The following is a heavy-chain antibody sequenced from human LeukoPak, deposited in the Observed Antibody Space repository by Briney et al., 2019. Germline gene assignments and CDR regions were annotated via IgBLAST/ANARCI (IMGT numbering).Heavy chain of an antibody. V-gene: IGHV1-2*02. D-gene: IGHD4-17*01. CDR2: INPNSGGT. Sequence: SVKVSCKASGYTFTGYYMHWVRQAPGQGLEWMGWINPNSGGTNYAQKFQGRVTMTRDTSISTAYMELSRLRSDDTAVYYCARLRTYASWFDPWGQGTLVTVSS. CDR3: ARLRTYASWFDP. CDR1: GYTFTGYY. J-gene: IGHJ5*02.